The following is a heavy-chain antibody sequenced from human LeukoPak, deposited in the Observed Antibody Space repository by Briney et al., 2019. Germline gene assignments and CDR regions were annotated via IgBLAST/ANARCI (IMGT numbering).Heavy chain of an antibody. D-gene: IGHD3-22*01. CDR2: MNPNSGDT. J-gene: IGHJ4*02. V-gene: IGHV1-8*02. Sequence: ASVKVSCKASGSTFSSYDINWVRQATGQGLEWMGWMNPNSGDTGYTPRFQGRVTMTRDTSISTAYMELSSLRSEDTAVYYCAREGDYYDSSGYYSFDYWGQGTLVTVSS. CDR1: GSTFSSYD. CDR3: AREGDYYDSSGYYSFDY.